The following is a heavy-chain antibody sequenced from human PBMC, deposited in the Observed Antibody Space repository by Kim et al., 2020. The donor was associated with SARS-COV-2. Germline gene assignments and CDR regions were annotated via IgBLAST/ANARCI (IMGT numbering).Heavy chain of an antibody. V-gene: IGHV3-30*04. CDR2: MSYDRSVE. J-gene: IGHJ3*02. D-gene: IGHD3-10*01. Sequence: GGSLRLSCAASGFTFGSFAMHWVRQAPGKGLEWVAVMSYDRSVEKYADSVQGRFTISRDNSENTLYLLMNSLRAEDTALYYCARIHFTSYYYYVDAYPRYDFDIWGQGTMVTVPS. CDR3: ARIHFTSYYYYVDAYPRYDFDI. CDR1: GFTFGSFA.